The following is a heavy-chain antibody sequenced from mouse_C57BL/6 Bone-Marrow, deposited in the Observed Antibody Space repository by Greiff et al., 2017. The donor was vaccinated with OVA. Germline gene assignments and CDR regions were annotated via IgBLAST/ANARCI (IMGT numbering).Heavy chain of an antibody. V-gene: IGHV5-16*01. Sequence: VQLKESEGGLVQPGSSMKLSCTASGFTFSDYYMAWVRQVPEKGLEWVAQLNYDGSSTYYLDSLKSRFIISRDNAKNIRYLQMSSLKSEDTATYYCARGGWDWYFDVWGTGTTVTVSS. D-gene: IGHD3-3*01. CDR2: LNYDGSST. CDR1: GFTFSDYY. J-gene: IGHJ1*03. CDR3: ARGGWDWYFDV.